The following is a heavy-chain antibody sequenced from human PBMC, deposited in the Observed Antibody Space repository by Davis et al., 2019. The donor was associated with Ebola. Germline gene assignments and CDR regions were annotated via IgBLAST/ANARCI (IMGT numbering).Heavy chain of an antibody. J-gene: IGHJ4*02. Sequence: GESLKISCAASGFTFSSYTMNWVRQAPGKGLEWVSYISGSSSPIYYADSVKGRFTISRDNDKNSLYLQMNSLRDEDTAVYYCASQYSSSSRGFEYWGQGTLVTVSS. D-gene: IGHD6-6*01. CDR2: ISGSSSPI. CDR3: ASQYSSSSRGFEY. CDR1: GFTFSSYT. V-gene: IGHV3-48*02.